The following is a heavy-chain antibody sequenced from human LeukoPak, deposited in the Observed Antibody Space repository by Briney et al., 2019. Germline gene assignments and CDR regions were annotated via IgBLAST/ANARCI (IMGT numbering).Heavy chain of an antibody. D-gene: IGHD3-3*01. V-gene: IGHV4-59*12. J-gene: IGHJ4*02. CDR1: GGSISSYY. CDR2: IYYSGST. CDR3: ASLYYDFWSGSPYDY. Sequence: PSETLSPTCTVSGGSISSYYWSWIRQPPGKGLEWIGYIYYSGSTNYNPSLKSRVTISVDTSKNQFSLKLSSVTAADTAVYYCASLYYDFWSGSPYDYWGQGTLVTVSS.